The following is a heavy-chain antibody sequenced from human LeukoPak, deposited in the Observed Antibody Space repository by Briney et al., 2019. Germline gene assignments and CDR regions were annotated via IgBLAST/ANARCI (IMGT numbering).Heavy chain of an antibody. CDR2: IYYSGST. CDR3: ARVVRGVDFDY. V-gene: IGHV4-59*01. D-gene: IGHD3-10*02. J-gene: IGHJ4*02. CDR1: GGSISSYY. Sequence: PSETLSLTCTVSGGSISSYYWSWIRQPPGKGLEWIGYIYYSGSTNYNPSLKSRVTISVDTSKNQFSLKLSSVTAADTAVYYCARVVRGVDFDYWGQGTLVTVSS.